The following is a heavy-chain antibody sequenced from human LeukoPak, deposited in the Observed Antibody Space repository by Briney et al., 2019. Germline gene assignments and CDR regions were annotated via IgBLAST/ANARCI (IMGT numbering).Heavy chain of an antibody. CDR3: ARGLRYYDILTGYYTYYFDY. J-gene: IGHJ4*02. Sequence: SETLSLTCAVYGGSFSGYYWSWSRQPPGKGLEWIGEINHSGSTNYNPSLKSQVTISVDTSKNQFSLKLSSVTAADTAVYYCARGLRYYDILTGYYTYYFDYWGQGTLVTVSS. D-gene: IGHD3-9*01. V-gene: IGHV4-34*01. CDR2: INHSGST. CDR1: GGSFSGYY.